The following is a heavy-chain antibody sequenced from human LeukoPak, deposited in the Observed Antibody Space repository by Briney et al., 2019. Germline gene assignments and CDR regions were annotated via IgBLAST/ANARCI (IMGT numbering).Heavy chain of an antibody. D-gene: IGHD6-19*01. Sequence: ASVKVSCKASGYTFTGYYMHWVRQAPGEGLEWMGWINPNSGGAKYAQKFQGRVTMTRDTSINTAYMEVRRLTSDDTAVYYCARERGTLAVAGDAVDIWGQGTMVTVSS. J-gene: IGHJ3*02. CDR1: GYTFTGYY. V-gene: IGHV1-2*02. CDR2: INPNSGGA. CDR3: ARERGTLAVAGDAVDI.